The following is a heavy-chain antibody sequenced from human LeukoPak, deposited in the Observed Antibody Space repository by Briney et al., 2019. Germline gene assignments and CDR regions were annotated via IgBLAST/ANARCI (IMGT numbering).Heavy chain of an antibody. V-gene: IGHV4-30-2*01. Sequence: SETLSLTCAVSGGSISSGGYSWSWIRQPPGKGLEWIGYIYHSGSTYYNPSLKSRVTISVDRSKNQFSLKLSSVTAADTAVYYCARGGRKNWFDPWGQGILVTVSS. CDR3: ARGGRKNWFDP. J-gene: IGHJ5*02. CDR2: IYHSGST. CDR1: GGSISSGGYS.